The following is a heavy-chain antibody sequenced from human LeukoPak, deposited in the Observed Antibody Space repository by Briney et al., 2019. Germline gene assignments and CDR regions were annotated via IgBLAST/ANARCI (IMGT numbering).Heavy chain of an antibody. J-gene: IGHJ4*02. CDR2: ISSRGDST. D-gene: IGHD6-19*01. CDR3: AKGPRPDITVAHTVEN. Sequence: GGSLMLSCAASGFTFSNYAMSWVRQAPERGLEWVSTISSRGDSTYDADSVKGWFTISRDNSKNSLYLQMNNVRVEDTAVYYCAKGPRPDITVAHTVENWGQGTLVTVSS. CDR1: GFTFSNYA. V-gene: IGHV3-23*01.